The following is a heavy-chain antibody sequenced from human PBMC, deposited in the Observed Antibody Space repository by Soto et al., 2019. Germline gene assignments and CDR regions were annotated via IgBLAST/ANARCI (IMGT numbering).Heavy chain of an antibody. V-gene: IGHV4-30-4*01. J-gene: IGHJ4*02. D-gene: IGHD2-15*01. CDR2: IYYSGST. CDR1: GGSISSGDYY. CDR3: VRGRECSGGSCPLGY. Sequence: QVQLQESGPGLVKPSQTLSLTCTVSGGSISSGDYYWSWIRQPPGKGLEWIGYIYYSGSTYYNPSLKSRVTISVDTSKNQFSLKLSSVTAADTAVYYCVRGRECSGGSCPLGYWGQGTLVTVSS.